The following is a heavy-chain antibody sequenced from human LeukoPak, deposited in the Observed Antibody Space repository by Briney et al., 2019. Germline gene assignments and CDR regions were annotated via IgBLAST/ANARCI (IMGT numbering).Heavy chain of an antibody. CDR1: GFTFSSYA. D-gene: IGHD2-15*01. Sequence: PGGSLRLSCAASGFTFSSYAMSWVRQAPGKGLEWVSAIGGSGGSTYYADSVKGRFTISRDNSKNTLYLQMNSLRAEDTAVYYCAKEMGRTNVVAATKPCDYWGQGTLVTVSS. CDR3: AKEMGRTNVVAATKPCDY. V-gene: IGHV3-23*01. CDR2: IGGSGGST. J-gene: IGHJ4*02.